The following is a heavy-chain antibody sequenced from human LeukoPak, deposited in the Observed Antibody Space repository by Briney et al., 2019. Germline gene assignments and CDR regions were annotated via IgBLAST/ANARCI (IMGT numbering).Heavy chain of an antibody. D-gene: IGHD6-19*01. CDR2: IYYSGST. CDR3: ARQVVAVAGTGYFDY. J-gene: IGHJ4*02. V-gene: IGHV4-39*01. Sequence: SETLSLTCTVSGGSISGYYWGWIRQPPGKGLEWIGSIYYSGSTYCNASLKSRGTISVDTSKNQFSLKLNSVTAADTAVYFCARQVVAVAGTGYFDYWGQGTLVTVSS. CDR1: GGSISGYY.